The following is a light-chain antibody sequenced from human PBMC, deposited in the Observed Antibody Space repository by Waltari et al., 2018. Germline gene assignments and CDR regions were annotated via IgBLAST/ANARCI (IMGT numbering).Light chain of an antibody. CDR2: KAS. CDR1: QSIYKW. V-gene: IGKV1-5*03. J-gene: IGKJ1*01. CDR3: QQYPTYPET. Sequence: DIQMTQSPSTLSASVGETVIITCRASQSIYKWLAWYQQKPGKVPKLLIWKASNLQSGVPSRFSGSGSGTDFSLTISSVQPDDFATYYCQQYPTYPETFGQGTKVEIK.